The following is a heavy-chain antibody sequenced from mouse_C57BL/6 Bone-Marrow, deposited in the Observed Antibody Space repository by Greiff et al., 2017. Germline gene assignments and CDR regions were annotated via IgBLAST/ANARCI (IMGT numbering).Heavy chain of an antibody. CDR3: AIGSTVGYAMDY. Sequence: LVESGAELVKPGASVKVSCKASGYTFTSYWMHWVKQRPGQGLEWIGRIHPSDSDTNYNQKFKGKATLTVDKSSSTAYMQLSSLTSEDAAVYYCAIGSTVGYAMDYWGQGTSVTVYS. D-gene: IGHD1-1*01. V-gene: IGHV1-74*01. J-gene: IGHJ4*01. CDR1: GYTFTSYW. CDR2: IHPSDSDT.